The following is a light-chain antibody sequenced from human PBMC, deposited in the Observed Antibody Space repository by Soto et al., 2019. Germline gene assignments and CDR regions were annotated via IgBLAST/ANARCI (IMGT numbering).Light chain of an antibody. Sequence: QSALTQPASVSGSPGQSITISCTGTSSDVGNYNLVSWYQQHPDKAPKLMIYEGSKRPSGVPDRFSGSRSGTSGSLAISGLRSQDEGDYYCATWDESLRAWVFGGGTQLTVL. V-gene: IGLV2-14*02. CDR3: ATWDESLRAWV. J-gene: IGLJ7*01. CDR1: SSDVGNYNL. CDR2: EGS.